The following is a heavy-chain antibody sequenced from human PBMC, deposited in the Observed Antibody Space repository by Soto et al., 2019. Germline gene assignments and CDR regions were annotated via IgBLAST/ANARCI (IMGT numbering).Heavy chain of an antibody. J-gene: IGHJ4*02. V-gene: IGHV3-21*01. CDR1: GFAFNNYG. Sequence: GGSLRLSCTVSGFAFNNYGINWVRQAPGKGLEWVSSISKSDYTYYSDSVKGRFTISRDNAKNSVSLQMNTLRVEDTAVYYCAREDSIIIPAVSDYWGQGTLVTVSS. CDR2: ISKSDYT. D-gene: IGHD2-2*01. CDR3: AREDSIIIPAVSDY.